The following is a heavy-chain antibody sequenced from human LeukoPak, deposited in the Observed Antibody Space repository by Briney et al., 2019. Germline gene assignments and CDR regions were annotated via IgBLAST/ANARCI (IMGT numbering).Heavy chain of an antibody. D-gene: IGHD5-18*01. CDR2: ISWNSSSI. Sequence: PGGSLRLSCAASGFTFDDYAMHWVRQAPGKGLEWVSGISWNSSSIGYADSVKGRFTISRDNAKNSLYLQMNSLRAEDTALYYCAKGVDTAMVIYYMDVWGKGTTVTISS. J-gene: IGHJ6*03. CDR1: GFTFDDYA. CDR3: AKGVDTAMVIYYMDV. V-gene: IGHV3-9*01.